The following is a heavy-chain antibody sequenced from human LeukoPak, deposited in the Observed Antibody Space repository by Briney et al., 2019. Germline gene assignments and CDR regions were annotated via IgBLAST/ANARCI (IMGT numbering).Heavy chain of an antibody. D-gene: IGHD3-10*01. CDR3: AIDLYASGNRTTDLDY. J-gene: IGHJ4*02. Sequence: GGSLRLSCAASGFTFSSYNMNWVRQAPGKGLEWVSYISSSSSTIYYADSVKGRFTISRDNAKNSLYLQMNSLRAEDTAVYYCAIDLYASGNRTTDLDYWGQGTLVTVSS. CDR2: ISSSSSTI. CDR1: GFTFSSYN. V-gene: IGHV3-48*01.